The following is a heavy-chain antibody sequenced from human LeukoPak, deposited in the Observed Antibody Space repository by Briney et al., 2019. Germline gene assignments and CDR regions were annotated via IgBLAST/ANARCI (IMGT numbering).Heavy chain of an antibody. D-gene: IGHD3-10*01. Sequence: GESLKISCKASGYSFTTHWIARVRQMPGKGLEWMGIFFPGDSDTRYSPSFQGHVTISADRSITTAYLQWSSLKVSDTAMYYCAWRMGSGSSVWIVYGGPGTLVTVSS. CDR2: FFPGDSDT. V-gene: IGHV5-51*01. CDR1: GYSFTTHW. J-gene: IGHJ4*02. CDR3: AWRMGSGSSVWIVY.